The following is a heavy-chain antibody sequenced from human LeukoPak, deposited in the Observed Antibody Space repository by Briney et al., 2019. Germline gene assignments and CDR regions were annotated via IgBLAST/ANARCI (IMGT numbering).Heavy chain of an antibody. CDR2: ISPNSGGT. Sequence: ASVKVSCKASGYTFTGYCVHWVRQAPGQGLEWMGWISPNSGGTHYAQKFQGRVTMTRDTSITTTYLDLSSPRSDDTAVYYCARENEDYGGNSDAFDIWGQGTMVTVSS. CDR3: ARENEDYGGNSDAFDI. V-gene: IGHV1-2*02. CDR1: GYTFTGYC. D-gene: IGHD4-23*01. J-gene: IGHJ3*02.